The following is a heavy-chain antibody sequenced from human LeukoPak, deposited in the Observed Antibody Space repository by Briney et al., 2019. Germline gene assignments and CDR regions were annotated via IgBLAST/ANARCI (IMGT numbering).Heavy chain of an antibody. CDR3: ARSLPWSYSIDY. J-gene: IGHJ4*02. CDR2: IYSGGST. V-gene: IGHV3-53*01. D-gene: IGHD1-26*01. Sequence: GGSLRLSCAASGFTVSSNYMSRVRQAPGKGLEWVSVIYSGGSTYYADSVKGRFTISRDNSKNTLYLQMNSLRAEDTAVYYCARSLPWSYSIDYWGQGTLVTVSS. CDR1: GFTVSSNY.